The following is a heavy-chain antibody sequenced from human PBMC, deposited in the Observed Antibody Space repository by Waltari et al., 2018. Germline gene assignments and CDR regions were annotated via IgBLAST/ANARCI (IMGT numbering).Heavy chain of an antibody. CDR3: ARGPRGAPSTN. D-gene: IGHD1-26*01. CDR1: GGSISSGGYS. Sequence: QLQLQESGSGLVKPSQTLSLTCAVSGGSISSGGYSCSWIRQPPGKGLEWIGYIYQRGSTYYNPSLKSRVTISVDRSKNQFSLKLSSVTAADTAVYYCARGPRGAPSTNWGQGTLITVSS. V-gene: IGHV4-30-2*01. CDR2: IYQRGST. J-gene: IGHJ4*02.